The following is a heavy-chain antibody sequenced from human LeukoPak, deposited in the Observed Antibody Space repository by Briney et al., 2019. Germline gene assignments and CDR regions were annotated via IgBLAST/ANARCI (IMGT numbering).Heavy chain of an antibody. J-gene: IGHJ4*02. CDR2: ISATGGTI. CDR1: GFTFSSNG. D-gene: IGHD5-18*01. V-gene: IGHV3-48*03. CDR3: AKVLPDTAMLFDY. Sequence: SGGSLRLSCAASGFTFSSNGMNWVRQAPGKGLEWVSYISATGGTIYYADSVKGRFTISRDNAKNSLYLQMNSLRAEDTAVYYCAKVLPDTAMLFDYWGQGTLVTVSS.